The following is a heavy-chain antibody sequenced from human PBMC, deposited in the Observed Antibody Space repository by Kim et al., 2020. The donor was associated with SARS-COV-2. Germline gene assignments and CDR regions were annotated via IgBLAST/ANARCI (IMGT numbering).Heavy chain of an antibody. D-gene: IGHD2-15*01. Sequence: SETLSLTCTVSGGSISSSSYYWGWIRQPPGKGLEWIGSIYYSGSTYYNPSLKSRVTISVDTSKNQFSLKLSSVTAADTAVYYCASTLFPTPGYCSGGSCPFDYWGQGTLVTVSS. J-gene: IGHJ4*02. CDR2: IYYSGST. CDR3: ASTLFPTPGYCSGGSCPFDY. V-gene: IGHV4-39*01. CDR1: GGSISSSSYY.